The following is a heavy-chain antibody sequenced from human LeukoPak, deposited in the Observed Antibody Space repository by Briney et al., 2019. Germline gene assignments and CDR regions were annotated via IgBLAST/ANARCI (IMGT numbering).Heavy chain of an antibody. Sequence: ASVKVSCKASGYTFTGYYMHWVRQAPGQGLEWMGWINPNSGGTNYAQKFQGRVTMTRDTSISTAYMELSRLRSDDTAVYYCARDGPGEKSNFDYWGQGTLVTVSS. CDR1: GYTFTGYY. D-gene: IGHD1-26*01. CDR3: ARDGPGEKSNFDY. CDR2: INPNSGGT. V-gene: IGHV1-2*02. J-gene: IGHJ4*02.